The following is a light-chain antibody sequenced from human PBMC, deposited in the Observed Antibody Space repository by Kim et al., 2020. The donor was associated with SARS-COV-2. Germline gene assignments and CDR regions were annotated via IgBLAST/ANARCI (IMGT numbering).Light chain of an antibody. CDR1: SSNIGSNH. J-gene: IGLJ3*02. CDR3: AAWDDSLRGRV. CDR2: SND. V-gene: IGLV1-47*02. Sequence: GQSVTTSCSGSSSNIGSNHVYWYQQFPGTAPKVLVYSNDQRPSGVPDRFSGSKSGTSASLAISGLRSEDEADYYCAAWDDSLRGRVFGGGTKVTVL.